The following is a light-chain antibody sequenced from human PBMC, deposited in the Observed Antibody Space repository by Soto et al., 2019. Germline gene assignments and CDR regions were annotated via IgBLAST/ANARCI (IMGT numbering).Light chain of an antibody. CDR3: RHFYT. V-gene: IGKV1-9*01. J-gene: IGKJ2*01. Sequence: DIQLTQSPTFLSASAGDRVSITCRASQDIRRYLVWYQQKPGKAPNLLIYDASSLQTGVPSRFSGSGSGTEFTLTITSLQLEDFATYYCRHFYTFGQGTKVDIK. CDR1: QDIRRY. CDR2: DAS.